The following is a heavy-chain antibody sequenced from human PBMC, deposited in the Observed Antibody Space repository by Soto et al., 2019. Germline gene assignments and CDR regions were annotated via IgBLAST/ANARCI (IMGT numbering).Heavy chain of an antibody. J-gene: IGHJ6*03. D-gene: IGHD3-10*01. CDR1: GFTFSSYW. CDR2: IKQDGSEK. V-gene: IGHV3-7*01. Sequence: EVQLVESGGGLVQPGGSLRLSCAASGFTFSSYWMSWVRQAPGKGLEWVANIKQDGSEKYYVDSVKGRFTISRDNAKNSLYLQMNSLRAEDTAVYYSARGPLWSYYYYYYMDVWGKGTTVTVSS. CDR3: ARGPLWSYYYYYYMDV.